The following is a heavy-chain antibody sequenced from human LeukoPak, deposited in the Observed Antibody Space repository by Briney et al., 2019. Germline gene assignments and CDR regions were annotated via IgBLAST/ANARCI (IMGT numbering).Heavy chain of an antibody. J-gene: IGHJ6*03. V-gene: IGHV4-59*01. CDR2: IYYSGST. CDR3: AREGATYYYDSSGYYPKARYYYMDV. CDR1: GGSISSGY. Sequence: SETLSLTCTVSGGSISSGYWSWIRQPPGKGLEWIGYIYYSGSTNYDPSLKSRVTISVDTSKNQFSLKLSSVTAADTAVYYCAREGATYYYDSSGYYPKARYYYMDVWGKGTTVTVSS. D-gene: IGHD3-22*01.